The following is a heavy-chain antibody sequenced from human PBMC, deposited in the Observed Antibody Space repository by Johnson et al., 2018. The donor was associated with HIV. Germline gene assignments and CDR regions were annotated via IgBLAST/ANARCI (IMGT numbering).Heavy chain of an antibody. CDR1: AFTFSSYA. CDR2: ISYDGSNK. D-gene: IGHD3-3*01. Sequence: QVQLVESGGGVVQPGRSLRLSCVGSAFTFSSYAMHWVRQAPGKGLEWVAVISYDGSNKFYADSVKGRFTISRDNSKNTRSLQMNSLRAEDTAVYYCARGRTVVSVFDIWGQGTMVTVSS. J-gene: IGHJ3*02. V-gene: IGHV3-30-3*01. CDR3: ARGRTVVSVFDI.